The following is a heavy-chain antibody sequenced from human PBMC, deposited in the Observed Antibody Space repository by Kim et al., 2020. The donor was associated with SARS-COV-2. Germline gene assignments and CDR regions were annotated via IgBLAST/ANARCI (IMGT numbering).Heavy chain of an antibody. Sequence: CADSVRGRFTISRDSARRSLFLQMNGLRVEDTAVYYCARDREFSYGMDVWGQGTTVSVSS. J-gene: IGHJ6*02. V-gene: IGHV3-11*04. CDR3: ARDREFSYGMDV. D-gene: IGHD3-10*01.